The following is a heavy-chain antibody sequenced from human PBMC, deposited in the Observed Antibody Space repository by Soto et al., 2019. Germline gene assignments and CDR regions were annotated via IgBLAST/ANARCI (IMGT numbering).Heavy chain of an antibody. J-gene: IGHJ4*02. V-gene: IGHV1-18*01. Sequence: QVQLVQSGAEVKKPGASVKVSCKASGYTFTSYGISWVRQAPGQGLEWMGWISAYNGNTNYAQKLQGRVTITTDTSTSTAYMELRSLRSDDTAVYYCARDRTTDYDILTGYYKNGYFDYWGQGTLVTVSS. CDR3: ARDRTTDYDILTGYYKNGYFDY. CDR2: ISAYNGNT. D-gene: IGHD3-9*01. CDR1: GYTFTSYG.